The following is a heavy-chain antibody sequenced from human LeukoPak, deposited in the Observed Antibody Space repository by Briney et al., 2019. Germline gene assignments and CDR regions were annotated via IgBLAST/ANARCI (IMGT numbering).Heavy chain of an antibody. J-gene: IGHJ6*02. Sequence: SVRVSCKASGGTFSSYAISWVRQAPGQGLEWMGGIIPIFGTANYAQKFQGRVTITADESTSTAYMELSSLRSEDTAVYYCAREGAHGTFPLDNYYGMDVWGQGTTVTVSS. V-gene: IGHV1-69*13. D-gene: IGHD4/OR15-4a*01. CDR3: AREGAHGTFPLDNYYGMDV. CDR1: GGTFSSYA. CDR2: IIPIFGTA.